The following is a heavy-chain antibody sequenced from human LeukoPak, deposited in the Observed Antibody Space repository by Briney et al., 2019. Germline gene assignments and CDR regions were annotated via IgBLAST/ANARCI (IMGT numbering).Heavy chain of an antibody. J-gene: IGHJ4*02. CDR3: ARHGPGRVVHDY. V-gene: IGHV4-30-4*08. Sequence: SQTLSLTCTVSGGSISSGDYYWSWIRQPPGKGLEWIGYIYYSGSTYYNPSLKSRVTISVDTSKNQFSLKLSSVTAADTAVYYCARHGPGRVVHDYWGQGTLVTVSS. CDR1: GGSISSGDYY. CDR2: IYYSGST. D-gene: IGHD3-3*01.